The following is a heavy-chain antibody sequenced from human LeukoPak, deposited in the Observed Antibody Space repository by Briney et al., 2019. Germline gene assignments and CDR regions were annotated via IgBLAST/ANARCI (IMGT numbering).Heavy chain of an antibody. V-gene: IGHV3-30-3*01. CDR1: GFTFSSYA. CDR3: ARSSDTPGYSSGCYTVDH. Sequence: HPGGSLRLSCAASGFTFSSYAMHWVRQAPGKGLEWVAVISYDGHNKYYADSVKGRSTISRHNSNNTLYLQMNSLRAEDTAVFYCARSSDTPGYSSGCYTVDHWGQGTLVTISS. D-gene: IGHD6-19*01. J-gene: IGHJ4*02. CDR2: ISYDGHNK.